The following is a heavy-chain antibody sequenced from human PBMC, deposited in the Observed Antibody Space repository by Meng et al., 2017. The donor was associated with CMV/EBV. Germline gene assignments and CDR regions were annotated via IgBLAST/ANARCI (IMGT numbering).Heavy chain of an antibody. CDR3: ARLDPTALDY. CDR1: GYSFTSYW. CDR2: IYPGDSDT. D-gene: IGHD5-18*01. V-gene: IGHV5-51*01. Sequence: KVSCKGSGYSFTSYWIGWVRQMPGKGLEWMGIIYPGDSDTRHSPSFQGQVTISADKSISTAYLQWSSLKASDTAMYYCARLDPTALDYWGQGTLVTVSS. J-gene: IGHJ4*02.